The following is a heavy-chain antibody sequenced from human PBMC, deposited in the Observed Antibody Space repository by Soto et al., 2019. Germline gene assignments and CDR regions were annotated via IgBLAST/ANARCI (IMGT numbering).Heavy chain of an antibody. V-gene: IGHV4-38-2*01. J-gene: IGHJ4*02. D-gene: IGHD2-2*01. CDR3: ARWRNDCSTTSCYHFDY. CDR2: IYHSGTT. CDR1: DFSISSGHY. Sequence: XETLSLTCAVSDFSISSGHYWGWIRQPPVKGLEWIGSIYHSGTTYNNPSLKSRVTMSVDKSKNQFSLKLSSVTAADTAVYYCARWRNDCSTTSCYHFDYWGQGTLVTVSS.